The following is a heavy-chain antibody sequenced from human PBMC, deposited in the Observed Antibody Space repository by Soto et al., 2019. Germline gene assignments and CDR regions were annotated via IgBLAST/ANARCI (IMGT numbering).Heavy chain of an antibody. Sequence: PETLSHTCAVSGDSISSSKWWRWVRQPPGKGLEWIGEINHSGSTNYNPSLKSRVIISVDKSKNQFSLKLSSVSDADTAVYYCARAARQQHRDYWGQGTPLTVS. J-gene: IGHJ4*02. CDR3: ARAARQQHRDY. D-gene: IGHD6-13*01. CDR2: INHSGST. CDR1: GDSISSSKW. V-gene: IGHV4-4*03.